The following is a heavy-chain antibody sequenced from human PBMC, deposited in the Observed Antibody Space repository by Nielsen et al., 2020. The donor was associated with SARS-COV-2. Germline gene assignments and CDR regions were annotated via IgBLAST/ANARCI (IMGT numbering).Heavy chain of an antibody. Sequence: SQTLSLTCAVYGGSFSGYYWSWIRQPPGKGLEWIGYIYYSGSTNYNPSLKSRVTISVDTSKNQFSLKLSSVTAADTAVYYCARGAGDGVFDPWGQGTLVTVSS. V-gene: IGHV4-59*01. D-gene: IGHD7-27*01. J-gene: IGHJ5*02. CDR2: IYYSGST. CDR1: GGSFSGYY. CDR3: ARGAGDGVFDP.